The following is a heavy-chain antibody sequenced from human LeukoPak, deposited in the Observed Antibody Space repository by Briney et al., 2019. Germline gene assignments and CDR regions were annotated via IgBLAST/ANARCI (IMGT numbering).Heavy chain of an antibody. Sequence: ETLSLTCAVYGGSFSGYYWSWIRQAPGKGLEWVSGIYGGGTTFYRDSVKGRFTISRDNSENTLYLQMDSMRAEDTAVYYCAKDLTPDGMWDIDYWGQGTLVTVSS. CDR1: GGSFSGYY. D-gene: IGHD3-9*01. V-gene: IGHV3-53*01. CDR3: AKDLTPDGMWDIDY. CDR2: IYGGGTT. J-gene: IGHJ4*02.